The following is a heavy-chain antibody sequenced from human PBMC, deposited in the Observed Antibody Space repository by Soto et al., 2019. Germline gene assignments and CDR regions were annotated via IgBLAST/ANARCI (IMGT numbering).Heavy chain of an antibody. J-gene: IGHJ4*02. CDR3: ARARGYSKSHFDY. CDR2: INHSGST. Sequence: SETLSLTCAVYGGSFSGYYWSWIRQPPGKGLEWIGEINHSGSTNYNPSLKSRVTISVDTSKNQFSLKLSSVTAADTAVYYCARARGYSKSHFDYWGQGTVVTVYS. V-gene: IGHV4-34*01. D-gene: IGHD5-18*01. CDR1: GGSFSGYY.